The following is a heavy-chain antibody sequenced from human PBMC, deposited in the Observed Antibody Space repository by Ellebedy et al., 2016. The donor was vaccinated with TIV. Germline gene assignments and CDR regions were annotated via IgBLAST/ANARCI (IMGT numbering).Heavy chain of an antibody. CDR1: GYTFTSYY. J-gene: IGHJ6*02. CDR3: ARDSLIVVVPAYYYYYYGMDV. Sequence: ASVKVSCXASGYTFTSYYMHWVRQAPGQGLEWMGIINPSGGSTSYAQKFQGRVTMTRDTSTSTVYMELRSLRSDDTAVYYCARDSLIVVVPAYYYYYYGMDVWGQGTTVTVSS. D-gene: IGHD2-2*01. V-gene: IGHV1-46*01. CDR2: INPSGGST.